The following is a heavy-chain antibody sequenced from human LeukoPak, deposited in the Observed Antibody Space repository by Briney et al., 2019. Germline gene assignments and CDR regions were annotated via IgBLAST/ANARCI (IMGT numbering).Heavy chain of an antibody. D-gene: IGHD6-19*01. Sequence: SETLSLTCTVSGGSISSGSYYWSWIRQPAGTGLEWIGRIYTSGSTNYNPSLKSRVTISVDTSKNQFSLKLSSVTAADTAVYYCAREDSSGWYTYWGQGTLVTVSS. V-gene: IGHV4-61*02. J-gene: IGHJ4*02. CDR2: IYTSGST. CDR3: AREDSSGWYTY. CDR1: GGSISSGSYY.